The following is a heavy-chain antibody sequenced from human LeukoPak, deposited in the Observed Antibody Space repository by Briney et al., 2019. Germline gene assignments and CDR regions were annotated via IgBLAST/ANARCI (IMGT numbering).Heavy chain of an antibody. CDR3: ARSPTYFDY. D-gene: IGHD3-10*01. Sequence: PGGSLRLSCAASGFTFSSYEMNWVRQAPGKGLEWVSYISSSGSTIYYADSVKGRFTISRDNAKNSLYLQMNSLRAEDTAVYYCARSPTYFDYWGQGTLVTVSS. V-gene: IGHV3-48*03. CDR2: ISSSGSTI. J-gene: IGHJ4*02. CDR1: GFTFSSYE.